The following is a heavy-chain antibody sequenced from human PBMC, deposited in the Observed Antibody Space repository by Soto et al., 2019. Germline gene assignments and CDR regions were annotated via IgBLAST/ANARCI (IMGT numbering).Heavy chain of an antibody. V-gene: IGHV4-31*03. J-gene: IGHJ4*02. CDR2: ISYSGIT. D-gene: IGHD2-15*01. Sequence: SLSITCPVSGASINSGSYYGSWVRQHPGKGLEWMGYISYSGITDYNPSLRSRVSISIDTSKNQFSLKLNSVTAADTAVYSCARWGDCSGGSCYLGLDYWGQGTLVTVYS. CDR1: GASINSGSYY. CDR3: ARWGDCSGGSCYLGLDY.